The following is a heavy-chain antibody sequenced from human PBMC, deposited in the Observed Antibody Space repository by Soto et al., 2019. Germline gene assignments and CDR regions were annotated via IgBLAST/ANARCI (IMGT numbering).Heavy chain of an antibody. J-gene: IGHJ6*03. CDR1: GYSFTSYW. CDR2: IYPGDSDT. D-gene: IGHD2-2*01. Sequence: PGESLKISCKGSGYSFTSYWIGWVRQMPGKGLEWMGIIYPGDSDTRYSPSFQGQVTISADKSISTAYLQWSSLKASDTAMYYCARVARPDIVVVPAASRDYYYYYYMDVWGKGTKVTVSS. CDR3: ARVARPDIVVVPAASRDYYYYYYMDV. V-gene: IGHV5-51*01.